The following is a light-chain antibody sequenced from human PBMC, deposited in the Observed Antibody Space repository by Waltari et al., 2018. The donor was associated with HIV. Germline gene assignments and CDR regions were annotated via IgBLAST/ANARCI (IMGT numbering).Light chain of an antibody. Sequence: QSVLTPLPSASAPPGPRVTIPCSGSTSNSGSNSVSWFQQLPGTAPKVLSYTDNQRPSGVPDRFSGSKSGTSASLAISGLRSEDEADYFCAAWDDRLRGYVFGTGTKVTVL. V-gene: IGLV1-47*01. CDR1: TSNSGSNS. CDR3: AAWDDRLRGYV. J-gene: IGLJ1*01. CDR2: TDN.